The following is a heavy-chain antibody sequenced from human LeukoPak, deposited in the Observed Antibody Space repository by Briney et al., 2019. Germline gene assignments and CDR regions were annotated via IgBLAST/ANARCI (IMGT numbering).Heavy chain of an antibody. CDR3: ARLPGSSTSKDY. J-gene: IGHJ4*02. V-gene: IGHV3-23*01. D-gene: IGHD3-10*01. CDR2: ISGSGGST. CDR1: GFTFSSYA. Sequence: GGSLRLSCAASGFTFSSYAMSWVRQAPGKGLGWVSAISGSGGSTYYADSVKGRFTISRDNSKNTLYLQMNSLRAEDTAVYYCARLPGSSTSKDYWGQGTLVTVSS.